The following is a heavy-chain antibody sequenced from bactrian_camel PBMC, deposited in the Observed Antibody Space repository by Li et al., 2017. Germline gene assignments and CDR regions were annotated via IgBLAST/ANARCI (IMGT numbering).Heavy chain of an antibody. V-gene: IGHV3S63*01. J-gene: IGHJ4*01. CDR2: IYAGDDST. CDR1: SHAGSYYYSSSC. D-gene: IGHD4*01. Sequence: VQLVESGGGSVQAGGSLRLSCTASSHAGSYYYSSSCMAWFRQSPGKEREVVASIYAGDDSTYYTDSVKGRFTISKDNAENTLYLQMDSLKPEDTAMYYCRRGDWNTDYNDALSHGTQVTVS.